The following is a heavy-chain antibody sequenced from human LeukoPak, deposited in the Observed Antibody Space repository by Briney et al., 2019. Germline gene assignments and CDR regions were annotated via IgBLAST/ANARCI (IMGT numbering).Heavy chain of an antibody. J-gene: IGHJ4*02. CDR3: ASRVGYSGYDFYFDY. Sequence: SETLSLTCTVSGGSISSGDYYWSWIRQPPGKGLEWIGYIYYSGSTYYNPSLKSRVTISVDTSKNQFSLKLSSVTAADTAVYYCASRVGYSGYDFYFDYWGQGTLVTVSS. CDR1: GGSISSGDYY. CDR2: IYYSGST. D-gene: IGHD5-12*01. V-gene: IGHV4-30-4*01.